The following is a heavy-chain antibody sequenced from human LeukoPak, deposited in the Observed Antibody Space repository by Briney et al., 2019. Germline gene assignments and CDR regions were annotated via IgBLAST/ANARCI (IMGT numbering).Heavy chain of an antibody. J-gene: IGHJ4*02. CDR1: GFTFTSYA. CDR2: INQDATER. CDR3: VKVAKFYYGSESYYFFEH. V-gene: IGHV3-7*01. D-gene: IGHD3-10*01. Sequence: LAGGSLRLSCAASGFTFTSYAMTWIRQAPGKGLEWVANINQDATERYYVDSVKGRFTISRDNAKNSLYLQMNSLRVEDTAIYYCVKVAKFYYGSESYYFFEHWGQGTPVTASS.